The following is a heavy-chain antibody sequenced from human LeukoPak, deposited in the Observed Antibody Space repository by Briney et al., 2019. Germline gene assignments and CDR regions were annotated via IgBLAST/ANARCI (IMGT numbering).Heavy chain of an antibody. V-gene: IGHV3-21*04. CDR3: ARDFVARLDY. D-gene: IGHD2-15*01. J-gene: IGHJ4*02. Sequence: GGSLRLSCAASGFTFSSYSMNWVRQAPGKGLEWVSSISSSSSYIYYADSVKGRFTISRDNAKNSLYLQMNSLRAEDTALYYCARDFVARLDYWGQGTLVTVSS. CDR2: ISSSSSYI. CDR1: GFTFSSYS.